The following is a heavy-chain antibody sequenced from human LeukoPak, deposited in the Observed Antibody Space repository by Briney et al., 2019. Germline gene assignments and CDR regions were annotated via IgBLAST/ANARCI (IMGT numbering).Heavy chain of an antibody. J-gene: IGHJ5*02. CDR3: ARGRRYYYDSSGYPRWFDP. V-gene: IGHV4-31*03. CDR2: IYYSGST. D-gene: IGHD3-22*01. Sequence: SETLSLTCTVSGGSISSGGYYWSWIRQHPGKGLEWIGYIYYSGSTYYNPSLKSRVTISVDTSKNQFSLKLSSVTAADTAVYYCARGRRYYYDSSGYPRWFDPWGQGTLVTVSS. CDR1: GGSISSGGYY.